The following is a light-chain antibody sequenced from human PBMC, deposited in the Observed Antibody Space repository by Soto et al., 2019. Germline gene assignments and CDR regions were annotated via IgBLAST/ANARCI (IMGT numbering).Light chain of an antibody. V-gene: IGKV1-5*03. CDR1: QTISSW. J-gene: IGKJ1*01. CDR2: KAS. CDR3: QHYNSYSEA. Sequence: DIPMTQAPSTLSASLGDRVTITCRASQTISSWLAWYQQKPGKAPKLLIYKASTLKSGVPSRFSGSGSGTEFTLTISSLQPDDFATYYCQHYNSYSEAFGQGTKVDIK.